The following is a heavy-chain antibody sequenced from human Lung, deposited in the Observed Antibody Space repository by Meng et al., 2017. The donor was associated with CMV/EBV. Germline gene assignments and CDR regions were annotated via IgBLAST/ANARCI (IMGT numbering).Heavy chain of an antibody. CDR1: GYTFTSYY. J-gene: IGHJ4*02. CDR2: INPSGGST. Sequence: SVXVSCKASGYTFTSYYMHWVRQAPGQGLEWMGIINPSGGSTTYAQKFQGRVTMTRDTSTSTVYMELSSLRSEDTAVYYCARDRYQYYYLHSWGQGTLVTVSS. V-gene: IGHV1-46*01. D-gene: IGHD3-10*02. CDR3: ARDRYQYYYLHS.